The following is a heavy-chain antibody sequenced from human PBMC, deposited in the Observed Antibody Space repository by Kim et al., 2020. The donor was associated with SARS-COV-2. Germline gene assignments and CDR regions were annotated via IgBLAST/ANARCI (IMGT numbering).Heavy chain of an antibody. Sequence: GGSLRLSCAASGFTFSSYGMHWVRQAPGKGLEWVAVIWYDGSNKYYADSVKGRFTISRDNSKNTLYLQMNSLRAEDTAVYYCARDPLRGGDPIYYYYGMDVWGQGTTVTVSS. CDR1: GFTFSSYG. CDR3: ARDPLRGGDPIYYYYGMDV. V-gene: IGHV3-33*01. D-gene: IGHD2-21*02. CDR2: IWYDGSNK. J-gene: IGHJ6*02.